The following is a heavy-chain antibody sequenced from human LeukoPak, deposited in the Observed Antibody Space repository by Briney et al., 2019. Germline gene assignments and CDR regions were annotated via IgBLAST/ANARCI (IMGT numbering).Heavy chain of an antibody. J-gene: IGHJ4*02. CDR1: SGSLSSGGYS. CDR3: ARNYYYGSGSLFDG. V-gene: IGHV4-30-2*01. D-gene: IGHD3-10*01. CDR2: IYHSGST. Sequence: SETLSLTCAVSSGSLSSGGYSWGWVRQPPGTGLEWIGYIYHSGSTYYNPSLKSRFTISVDRYKSQVSLKLSSVTAADTAVYYCARNYYYGSGSLFDGWGQGILVT.